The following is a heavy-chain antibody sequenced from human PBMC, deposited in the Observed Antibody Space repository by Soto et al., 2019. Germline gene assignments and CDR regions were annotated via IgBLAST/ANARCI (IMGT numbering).Heavy chain of an antibody. J-gene: IGHJ5*02. V-gene: IGHV4-34*01. D-gene: IGHD3-9*01. CDR1: GGSFSGYY. CDR2: INHSGST. CDR3: ARAVPYYDILTGYPFDP. Sequence: QVQLQQWGAGLLKPSETLSLTCAVYGGSFSGYYWSWIRRPPGKGLGGIGEINHSGSTYYNPSLKSRVTISVDTSKNQFSLKLSSVTTADTAVYYCARAVPYYDILTGYPFDPWGQGTLVTVSS.